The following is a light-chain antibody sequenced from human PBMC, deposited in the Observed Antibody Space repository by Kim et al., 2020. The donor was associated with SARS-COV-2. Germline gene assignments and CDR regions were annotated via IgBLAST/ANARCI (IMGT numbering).Light chain of an antibody. Sequence: LSPGDTTTLSCRASQSVKNNFVSWYQQKPGQAPRLLIYGASSRATGIPDRFSGSGSGTDFTLTISRLEPEDFAVYYCQQYGRSLTFGGGTKVDIK. CDR2: GAS. J-gene: IGKJ4*01. V-gene: IGKV3-20*01. CDR1: QSVKNNF. CDR3: QQYGRSLT.